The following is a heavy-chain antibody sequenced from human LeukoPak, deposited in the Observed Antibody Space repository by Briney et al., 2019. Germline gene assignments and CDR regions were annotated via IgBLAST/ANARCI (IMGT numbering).Heavy chain of an antibody. Sequence: GGSLRLSCAASGFTFSSNAMNWVRQAPGQGLEWVSGINESGGSTYYADSVRGRFTISRDNSKNTLYLQMNSLRADDTAVYYCAREGSGGYNDAFDVWGQGTMVTVSS. V-gene: IGHV3-23*01. CDR1: GFTFSSNA. J-gene: IGHJ3*01. CDR3: AREGSGGYNDAFDV. D-gene: IGHD6-13*01. CDR2: INESGGST.